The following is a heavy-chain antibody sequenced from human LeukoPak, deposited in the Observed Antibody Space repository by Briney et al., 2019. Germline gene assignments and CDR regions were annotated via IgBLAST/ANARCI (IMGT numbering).Heavy chain of an antibody. Sequence: SETLSLTCTVSGGSISSSSYYWGWVRQPPGKGLEWIGSIYYSGSTYYNPSLKSRVTISVDTAKNQFSLKLRSVTAADTAVYYCASYHDFDWLPPRDNWFDPWGQGTLVTVSS. CDR2: IYYSGST. D-gene: IGHD3-9*01. CDR1: GGSISSSSYY. V-gene: IGHV4-39*01. J-gene: IGHJ5*02. CDR3: ASYHDFDWLPPRDNWFDP.